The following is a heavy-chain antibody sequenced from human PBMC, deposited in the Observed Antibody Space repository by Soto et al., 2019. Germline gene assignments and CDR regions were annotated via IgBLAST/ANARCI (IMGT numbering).Heavy chain of an antibody. V-gene: IGHV1-18*01. CDR2: ISAYT. CDR3: ARGHSYGPFDP. Sequence: GASVKVSCKASGYTFTSYGVTWVRQAPGQGLEWMGWISAYTDYAQNLQGRVTMATDTSTSTAYMELRSLRSDDTAVYYCARGHSYGPFDPWGQGTLVTVSS. J-gene: IGHJ5*02. D-gene: IGHD5-18*01. CDR1: GYTFTSYG.